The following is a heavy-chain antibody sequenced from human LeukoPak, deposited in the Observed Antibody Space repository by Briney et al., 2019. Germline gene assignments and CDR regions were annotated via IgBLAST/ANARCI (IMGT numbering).Heavy chain of an antibody. CDR2: THYTGNT. V-gene: IGHV4-59*08. J-gene: IGHJ4*02. CDR1: GDSINNYY. D-gene: IGHD2-8*01. Sequence: KPSETLSLTCSVSGDSINNYYWNWIRQPPGKGLEWIGYTHYTGNTKSNPSLKSRVTTSVDTSKSQFSLKLSSVTAADTAVYYCAKWSSTLKAFDFWGQGILVIVSS. CDR3: AKWSSTLKAFDF.